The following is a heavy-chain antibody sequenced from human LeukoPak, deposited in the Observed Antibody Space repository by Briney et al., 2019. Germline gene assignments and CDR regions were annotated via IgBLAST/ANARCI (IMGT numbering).Heavy chain of an antibody. CDR1: GYSFTSYW. J-gene: IGHJ4*02. CDR3: ARIGGEVDTAMVLFDY. CDR2: IYPGDSDT. Sequence: GESLKISCKGSGYSFTSYWIGWVRQMPGKGLEWMGIIYPGDSDTRYSPSFLGQVTISADKSISTAYLQWSSLKASDTAMYYCARIGGEVDTAMVLFDYWGQGTLVTVSS. V-gene: IGHV5-51*01. D-gene: IGHD5-18*01.